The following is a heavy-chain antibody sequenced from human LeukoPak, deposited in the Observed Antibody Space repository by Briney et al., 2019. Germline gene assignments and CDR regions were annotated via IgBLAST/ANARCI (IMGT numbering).Heavy chain of an antibody. CDR2: IYHSGST. D-gene: IGHD6-19*01. J-gene: IGHJ4*02. CDR1: GYSISSGYY. V-gene: IGHV4-38-2*01. Sequence: PSETLSLTRDVSGYSISSGYYWGWIRQPPGKGLEWIGSIYHSGSTHYNPSLKSRVTISVDTSKNQFSLKLSSVTAADTAVYYCARNSSGHSFDYWGQGTLVTVSS. CDR3: ARNSSGHSFDY.